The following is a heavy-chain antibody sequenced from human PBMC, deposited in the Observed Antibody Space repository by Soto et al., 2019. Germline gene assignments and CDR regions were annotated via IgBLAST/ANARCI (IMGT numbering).Heavy chain of an antibody. Sequence: EVQLVESGGGLVQPGGSLRLSCAASGFTFSSYWMSWVRQAPGKGLGWGANIKQDGSEKYYVDSVKGRFTISRDNAKNSLYLQMNSLRAEDTAVYYCARVNRGNYDILTGYSHSGMDVWGQGTTVTVSS. CDR2: IKQDGSEK. CDR3: ARVNRGNYDILTGYSHSGMDV. J-gene: IGHJ6*02. CDR1: GFTFSSYW. V-gene: IGHV3-7*03. D-gene: IGHD3-9*01.